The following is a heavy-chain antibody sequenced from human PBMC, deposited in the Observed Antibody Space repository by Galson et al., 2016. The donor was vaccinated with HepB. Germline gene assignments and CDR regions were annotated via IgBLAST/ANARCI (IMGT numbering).Heavy chain of an antibody. D-gene: IGHD7-27*01. CDR2: ISSSGNVI. CDR1: GFTFSDYY. J-gene: IGHJ4*02. V-gene: IGHV3-11*01. Sequence: SLRLSCAASGFTFSDYYMTWIRQAPGKGLEWVSYISSSGNVIYYADSVKGRFTISRDNAENSLYLQMNSLRAEDTALYHCAKDLSLQHLGLDYWGQGTLVTVSS. CDR3: AKDLSLQHLGLDY.